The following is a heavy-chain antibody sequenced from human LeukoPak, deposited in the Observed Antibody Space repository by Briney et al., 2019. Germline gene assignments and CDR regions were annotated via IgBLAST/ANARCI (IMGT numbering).Heavy chain of an antibody. CDR1: GYTLTSYG. V-gene: IGHV1-18*01. D-gene: IGHD3-10*01. Sequence: ASVKVSCKASGYTLTSYGINWVRQAPGQGLEWMGWISAYNGNTNYAQKLQGRVTMTTDTSTSTAYMELRSLRSDDTAVYYCARGLGIWFGEGNWFDPWGQGTLVTVSS. CDR3: ARGLGIWFGEGNWFDP. J-gene: IGHJ5*02. CDR2: ISAYNGNT.